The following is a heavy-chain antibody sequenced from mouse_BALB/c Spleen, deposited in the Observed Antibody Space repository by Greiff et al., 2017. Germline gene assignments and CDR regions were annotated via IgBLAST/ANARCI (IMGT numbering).Heavy chain of an antibody. V-gene: IGHV1-34*02. D-gene: IGHD2-3*01. CDR3: ARIDGYYYAVDY. J-gene: IGHJ4*01. Sequence: EVQLQQSGPELVKPGASVKMSCKASGYTFTSYSMHWVKQSHGQGLEWIGYISRCNGPTNYNQKFKGKATLTVDTSSSTAYMQFNSLTSEDSAVDYCARIDGYYYAVDYWGQGTSVTVSA. CDR1: GYTFTSYS. CDR2: ISRCNGPT.